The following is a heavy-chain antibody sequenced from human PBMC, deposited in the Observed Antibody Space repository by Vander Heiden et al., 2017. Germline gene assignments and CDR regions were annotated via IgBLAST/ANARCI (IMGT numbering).Heavy chain of an antibody. CDR1: GFTFRGPA. Sequence: EVQLVESGGGLVQPGGSLKLSCAASGFTFRGPAMHWVRQASGKGLEWVGRIRSKANSYATAYAASVKGRFTISRDDSKNTAYLQMNSLKTEDTAVYYCTRLGWELFPEWGQGTLVTVSS. CDR2: IRSKANSYAT. V-gene: IGHV3-73*02. J-gene: IGHJ4*02. CDR3: TRLGWELFPE. D-gene: IGHD1-26*01.